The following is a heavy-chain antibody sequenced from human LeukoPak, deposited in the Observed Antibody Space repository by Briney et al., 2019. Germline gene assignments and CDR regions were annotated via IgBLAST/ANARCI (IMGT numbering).Heavy chain of an antibody. V-gene: IGHV3-23*01. Sequence: GGSLRLSCAASGFTFSSYAMSWVRRAPGKGLEWVSAISGSGGSTYYADSVKGRFTISRDNSKNTLYLQMNSLRAEDTAVYYCAKGPHDSTVEEGYFDYWGQGTLVTVSS. CDR3: AKGPHDSTVEEGYFDY. CDR2: ISGSGGST. D-gene: IGHD4-17*01. J-gene: IGHJ4*02. CDR1: GFTFSSYA.